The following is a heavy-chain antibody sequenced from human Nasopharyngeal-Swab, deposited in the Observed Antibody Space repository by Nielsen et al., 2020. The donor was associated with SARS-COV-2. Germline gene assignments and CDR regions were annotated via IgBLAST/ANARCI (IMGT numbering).Heavy chain of an antibody. J-gene: IGHJ4*02. CDR3: ARLPHQLQPMVDY. V-gene: IGHV4-39*01. Sequence: SETPSLTCTVSGGSISSSSYYWGWIRQPPGKGLEWIGSIYYSGSTYYNPSLKSRVTISVDTSKNQFSLKLSSVTAADTAVYYCARLPHQLQPMVDYWGQGTLVTVSS. D-gene: IGHD2-2*01. CDR2: IYYSGST. CDR1: GGSISSSSYY.